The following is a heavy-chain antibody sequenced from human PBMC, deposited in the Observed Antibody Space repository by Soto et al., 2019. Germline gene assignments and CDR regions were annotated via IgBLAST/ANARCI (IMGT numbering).Heavy chain of an antibody. D-gene: IGHD3-3*01. J-gene: IGHJ4*02. CDR3: ARQKDDFWSGYFDY. V-gene: IGHV4-39*01. Sequence: SETLSLTCTVSGGSISSSSYYWGWIRQPPGKGLEWIGSIYYSGSTYYNPSLKSRVTISVDTSKNQLSLKLSSVTAADTAVYYCARQKDDFWSGYFDYWGQGTLVTVSS. CDR1: GGSISSSSYY. CDR2: IYYSGST.